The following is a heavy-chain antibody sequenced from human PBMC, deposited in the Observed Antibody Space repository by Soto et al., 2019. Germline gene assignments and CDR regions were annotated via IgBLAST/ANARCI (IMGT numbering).Heavy chain of an antibody. Sequence: PGRTLKISCAVSQVSLGDSRMSCALQGPGKGLEWVGRIKSKTNGGTTEYAAPVKGRFTISRDDSKNTLYVQMDSLKIEDTAIYYCTTDDVRWSYWGQGTFVLGSA. D-gene: IGHD2-15*01. J-gene: IGHJ1*01. CDR3: TTDDVRWSY. CDR2: IKSKTNGGTT. V-gene: IGHV3-15*01. CDR1: QVSLGDSR.